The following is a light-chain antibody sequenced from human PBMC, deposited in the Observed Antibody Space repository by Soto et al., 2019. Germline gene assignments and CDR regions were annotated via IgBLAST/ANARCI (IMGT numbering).Light chain of an antibody. CDR3: QQYDTLPIT. CDR2: DAS. CDR1: QDISTY. Sequence: DIQMTQSPSSLSASVGDRVTITCQASQDISTYLSWYQQKPGKAPKLLIYDASNLQTGVPSRFSGSGSGTDFTFTISSLQPEDFASYYCQQYDTLPITFGQGTRLEIK. V-gene: IGKV1-33*01. J-gene: IGKJ5*01.